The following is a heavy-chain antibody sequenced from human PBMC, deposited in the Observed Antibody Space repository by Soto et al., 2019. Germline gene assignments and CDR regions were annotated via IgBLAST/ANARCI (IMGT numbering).Heavy chain of an antibody. V-gene: IGHV1-46*01. CDR1: GYKFINHY. CDR2: INPNGGGT. D-gene: IGHD6-25*01. Sequence: ASVKVSCKASGYKFINHYMHWVRQVPGVGLEWMGIINPNGGGTDYSQKFQGRVTMTRDTSANTVHMELSSLRSEDTGVYFCARDSSASAKSYSFDNWGQGTLVTVSS. CDR3: ARDSSASAKSYSFDN. J-gene: IGHJ4*02.